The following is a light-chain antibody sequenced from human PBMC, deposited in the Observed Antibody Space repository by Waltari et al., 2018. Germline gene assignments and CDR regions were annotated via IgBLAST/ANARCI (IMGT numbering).Light chain of an antibody. CDR2: GAS. CDR1: QSVGPN. Sequence: EIVMTQSPATLSVSPGQRATLSCRASQSVGPNLAWYQQKPGKATRVFIYGASTRPTGVPATFSGCGCGTEFALTISSVQSEDFAGYYFQQYYNWPRTFCQGTKVEIK. V-gene: IGKV3-15*01. J-gene: IGKJ1*01. CDR3: QQYYNWPRT.